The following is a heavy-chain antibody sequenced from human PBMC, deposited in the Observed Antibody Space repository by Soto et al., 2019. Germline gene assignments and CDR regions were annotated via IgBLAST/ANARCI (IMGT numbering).Heavy chain of an antibody. D-gene: IGHD3-22*01. Sequence: SVKVSCKASGGTFSSYAISCVRQAPGQGLEWMGGIIPIFGTANYAQKFQGRVTITADESTSTAYMELSSLRSEDTAVYYCARDRPGVTMIVVVNDYYYYGMDVWGQGTTVTVSS. V-gene: IGHV1-69*13. CDR2: IIPIFGTA. CDR1: GGTFSSYA. CDR3: ARDRPGVTMIVVVNDYYYYGMDV. J-gene: IGHJ6*02.